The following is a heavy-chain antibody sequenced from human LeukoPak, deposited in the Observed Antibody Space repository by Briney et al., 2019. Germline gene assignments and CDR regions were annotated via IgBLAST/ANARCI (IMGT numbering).Heavy chain of an antibody. CDR1: GFTFSSYA. CDR3: ARGNLDYDSREDAFDI. J-gene: IGHJ3*02. CDR2: ISYDGSNK. Sequence: GGSLRLSCAASGFTFSSYAMHWVRQAPGKGLEWVAVISYDGSNKYYADSVKGRFTISRDNSKNTLYLQMNSLRAEDTAVYYCARGNLDYDSREDAFDIWGQGTMVTVSS. D-gene: IGHD3-22*01. V-gene: IGHV3-30-3*01.